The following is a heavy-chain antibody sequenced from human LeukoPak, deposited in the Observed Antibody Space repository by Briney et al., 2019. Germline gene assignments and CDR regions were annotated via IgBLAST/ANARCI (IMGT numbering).Heavy chain of an antibody. CDR1: GYSISSGYY. J-gene: IGHJ4*02. Sequence: SETLSLTCAVSGYSISSGYYWGWIRQPTGKGLEWIGSIYHSGSTYYNPSLKSRVTISVDTSKNQFSLKLSSLTAADTAVYYCARTNSWSGYYFFDYWGQGTLVTVSS. CDR3: ARTNSWSGYYFFDY. V-gene: IGHV4-38-2*01. CDR2: IYHSGST. D-gene: IGHD3-3*01.